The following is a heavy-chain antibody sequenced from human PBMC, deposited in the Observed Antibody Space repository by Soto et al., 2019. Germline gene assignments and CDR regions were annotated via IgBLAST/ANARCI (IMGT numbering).Heavy chain of an antibody. Sequence: QVQLVQSGGEVKKPGASVKVSCKASGFTFAIYGITWVRQAPGQGLEWMGWINPYNGNTNYAQKFQGRVTMTKDTSTTTGYMEPRGLRSYVTAVYYCARVVAAAPVYYGLDVWGQGTTVTVSS. CDR2: INPYNGNT. CDR1: GFTFAIYG. J-gene: IGHJ6*02. V-gene: IGHV1-18*01. D-gene: IGHD2-15*01. CDR3: ARVVAAAPVYYGLDV.